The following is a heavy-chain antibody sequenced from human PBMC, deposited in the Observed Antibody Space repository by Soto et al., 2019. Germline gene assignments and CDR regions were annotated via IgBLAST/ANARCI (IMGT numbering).Heavy chain of an antibody. CDR1: GFAFSDYY. Sequence: PGGSLRLSCAGSGFAFSDYYMSWIRQAPGKGLEGVSYISSSSFSINYADSVKGRFSISRDNAQNSLHLQMNNLRAEDTAVYYCARNESSNIYGMDVWGQGTTVTVSS. D-gene: IGHD6-6*01. V-gene: IGHV3-11*06. J-gene: IGHJ6*02. CDR3: ARNESSNIYGMDV. CDR2: ISSSSFSI.